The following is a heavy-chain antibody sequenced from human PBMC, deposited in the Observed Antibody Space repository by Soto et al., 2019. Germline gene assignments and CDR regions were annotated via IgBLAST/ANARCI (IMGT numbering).Heavy chain of an antibody. CDR1: GLTVSSNY. D-gene: IGHD6-19*01. CDR3: ARAGRSSGPWDAFDI. Sequence: EVQLVESGGGLVQPGGSLRLSCEASGLTVSSNYMSWVRQAPGKGLEWVSVIYSGGSTYYADSVKGRFTISRDNSKNTLYLQMNSLRAEDTAVYYCARAGRSSGPWDAFDIWGQGTMVTVSS. V-gene: IGHV3-66*01. J-gene: IGHJ3*02. CDR2: IYSGGST.